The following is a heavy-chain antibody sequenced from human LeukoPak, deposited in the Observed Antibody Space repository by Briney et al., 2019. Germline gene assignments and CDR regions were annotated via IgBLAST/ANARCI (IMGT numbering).Heavy chain of an antibody. CDR1: GFTFSSYG. CDR2: IWYDGSNK. J-gene: IGHJ6*02. Sequence: GGSLRLSCAASGFTFSSYGMHWVRQAPGKGLEWVAVIWYDGSNKYYADSVKGRFTISRDNSKSTLYLQMNSLRAEDTAVYYCARGGGSYRTRGYYGMDVWGQGTTVTVSS. D-gene: IGHD1-26*01. CDR3: ARGGGSYRTRGYYGMDV. V-gene: IGHV3-33*01.